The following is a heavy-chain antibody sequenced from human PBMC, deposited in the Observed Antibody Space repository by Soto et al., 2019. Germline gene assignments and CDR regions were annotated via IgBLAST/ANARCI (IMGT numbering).Heavy chain of an antibody. CDR2: INAGNGNT. CDR3: ARVGPLRYFDWLSRNYGMDV. J-gene: IGHJ6*04. Sequence: GASVKVSCKASGYTFTSYAMHWVRQAPGQRLEWMGWINAGNGNTKYSQKFQGRVTITRDTSASTAYMELSSLRSEDTAVYYCARVGPLRYFDWLSRNYGMDVWGKGTTVTVAS. V-gene: IGHV1-3*01. CDR1: GYTFTSYA. D-gene: IGHD3-9*01.